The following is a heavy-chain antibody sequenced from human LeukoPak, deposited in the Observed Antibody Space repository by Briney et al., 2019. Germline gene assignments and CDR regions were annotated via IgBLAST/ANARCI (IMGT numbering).Heavy chain of an antibody. CDR3: AREKEGYCSRTSCYLDYYYYYMDV. CDR2: ILDDGSNK. V-gene: IGHV3-30*03. J-gene: IGHJ6*03. D-gene: IGHD2-2*01. CDR1: GFTFSSYA. Sequence: GGSLRLSCAASGFTFSSYAMRWVRQAPGKGLEWVAVILDDGSNKYYADSVKGRFTISRDNSKNTLFLQMNSLRAEDTAVYYCAREKEGYCSRTSCYLDYYYYYMDVWGKGTTVTISS.